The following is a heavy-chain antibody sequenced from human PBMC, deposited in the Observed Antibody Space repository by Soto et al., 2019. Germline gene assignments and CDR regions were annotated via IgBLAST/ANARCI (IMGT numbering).Heavy chain of an antibody. CDR3: ARTGIVGATIGYYYYGMDV. J-gene: IGHJ6*02. CDR1: GYTFTSYG. Sequence: ASVKVSCKASGYTFTSYGISWVRQAPGQGLEWMGWISAYNGNTNYAQKLHGRVTMTTDTSTSTAYMELRILRSDDTAVYYCARTGIVGATIGYYYYGMDVWGQVTTVTVSS. D-gene: IGHD1-26*01. V-gene: IGHV1-18*04. CDR2: ISAYNGNT.